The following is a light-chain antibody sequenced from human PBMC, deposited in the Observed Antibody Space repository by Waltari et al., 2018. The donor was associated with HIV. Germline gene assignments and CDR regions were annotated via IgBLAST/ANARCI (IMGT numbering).Light chain of an antibody. J-gene: IGKJ1*01. Sequence: ETVLTQSPGTLSLSPGVRATLSCRASQSLTTSYLAWFQQKRGQAPRRLISGISSRATVIPDRFSGSGSGTDFTLTISRLEPEDSAGYFCQQYGNSWTFGQGTKVEIK. CDR1: QSLTTSY. V-gene: IGKV3-20*01. CDR2: GIS. CDR3: QQYGNSWT.